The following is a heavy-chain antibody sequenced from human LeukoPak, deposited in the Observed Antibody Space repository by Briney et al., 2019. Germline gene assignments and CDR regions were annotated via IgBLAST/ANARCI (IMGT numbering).Heavy chain of an antibody. Sequence: GGSLRLSCAASGFIFSNYGMHWVRQPPGKGLEWVAVIWYDGSITYYVDSVKGRFTISRDSSKLYLQMNGLRVEDTAVYYCAREIAPYYFDHWGQGTLVTVSA. J-gene: IGHJ4*02. CDR3: AREIAPYYFDH. CDR1: GFIFSNYG. V-gene: IGHV3-33*01. CDR2: IWYDGSIT.